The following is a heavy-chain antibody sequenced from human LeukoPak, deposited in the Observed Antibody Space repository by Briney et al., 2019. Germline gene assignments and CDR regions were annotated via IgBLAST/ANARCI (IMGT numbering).Heavy chain of an antibody. CDR2: MNPNSGNT. CDR3: ARGPEDDSSGYYYVDGWFDP. D-gene: IGHD3-22*01. Sequence: ASVKVSCKASGYTFTSYDINWVRQATGQGLEWMGWMNPNSGNTGYAQKFQGRVTMTRNTSISTAYMELSSLRSEDTAVYYCARGPEDDSSGYYYVDGWFDPWGQGTLVTVSS. J-gene: IGHJ5*02. CDR1: GYTFTSYD. V-gene: IGHV1-8*01.